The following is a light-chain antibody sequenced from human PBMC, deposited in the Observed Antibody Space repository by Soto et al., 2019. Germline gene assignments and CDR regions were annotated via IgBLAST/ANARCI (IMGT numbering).Light chain of an antibody. V-gene: IGKV3-15*01. Sequence: EIVMTQSPATLSVSPGEGATLSCRASQSVDSNLAWYQQKPGQAPRLLIYGASTRAAAIPARFSGSGSGTEVTLTISSLQSEDFAVYYCQQYDNWPPWTFGQGTKLEIK. CDR2: GAS. J-gene: IGKJ1*01. CDR3: QQYDNWPPWT. CDR1: QSVDSN.